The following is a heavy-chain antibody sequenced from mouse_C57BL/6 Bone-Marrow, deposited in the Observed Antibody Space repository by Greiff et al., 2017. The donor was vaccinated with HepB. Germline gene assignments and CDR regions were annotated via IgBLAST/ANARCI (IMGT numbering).Heavy chain of an antibody. CDR1: GFTFSSYG. V-gene: IGHV5-6*01. CDR2: ISSGGSYT. D-gene: IGHD2-3*01. Sequence: EVQVVESGGDLVKPGGSLKLSCAASGFTFSSYGMSWVRQTPDKRLEWVATISSGGSYTYYPDSVKGRFTISRDIAKNTLYLQMSSLKSEDTAMYYCARGGYYPWYFDVWGTGTTVTVSS. CDR3: ARGGYYPWYFDV. J-gene: IGHJ1*03.